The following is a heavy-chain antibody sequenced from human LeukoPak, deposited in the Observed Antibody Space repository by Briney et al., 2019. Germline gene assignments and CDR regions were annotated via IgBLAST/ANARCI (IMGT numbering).Heavy chain of an antibody. CDR1: GYTFTGHY. J-gene: IGHJ5*02. CDR3: AREASDIYSGYDENWFDP. D-gene: IGHD5-12*01. V-gene: IGHV1-2*02. Sequence: ASVKVSRKASGYTFTGHYMHWVRQAPGQGLEWMGWINPKNAGTNYAQKFQGRVTMTRDTSISTAYMELSRLRSDDTAVYYCAREASDIYSGYDENWFDPWGQGTLVTVSS. CDR2: INPKNAGT.